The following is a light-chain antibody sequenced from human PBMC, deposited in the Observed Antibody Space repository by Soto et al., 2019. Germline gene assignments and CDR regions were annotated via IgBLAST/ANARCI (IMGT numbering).Light chain of an antibody. CDR1: QDISSY. Sequence: DIQLTQSPSFLSASIGDRVTITCRASQDISSYLAWYQLKPGKAPKLLISTASTLQSGVPSRFSGSGSGTDYTLTISSLQPEDFATYYCQQSYRTPTFGQGTRLEIK. CDR2: TAS. J-gene: IGKJ5*01. CDR3: QQSYRTPT. V-gene: IGKV1-39*01.